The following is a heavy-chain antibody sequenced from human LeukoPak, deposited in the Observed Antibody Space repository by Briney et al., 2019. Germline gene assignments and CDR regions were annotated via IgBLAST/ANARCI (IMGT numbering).Heavy chain of an antibody. CDR3: ARSPEDSGVVIYFDY. J-gene: IGHJ4*02. CDR1: GGSISSYY. D-gene: IGHD3-3*01. Sequence: SETLSLTCTVSGGSISSYYWSWIRQPPGKGLEWIGYIYYSGSTNYNPSLKSRVTISVDTSKNQFSLKLSSVTAADTAVYYCARSPEDSGVVIYFDYWGQGTLVTVSS. V-gene: IGHV4-59*01. CDR2: IYYSGST.